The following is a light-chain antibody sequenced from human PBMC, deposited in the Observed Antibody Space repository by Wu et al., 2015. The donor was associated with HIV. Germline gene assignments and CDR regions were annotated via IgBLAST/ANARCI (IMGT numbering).Light chain of an antibody. Sequence: DIQMTQSPSSLSASVGDRVTITCRASQTISNYLSWYQQKPGKAPKLLIYAASSLQSGVPSRFSGSGSGTDFSLTISSLQLEDFATYYCLQSYNIPAYSFGQGTKAGDQT. CDR3: LQSYNIPAYS. V-gene: IGKV1-39*01. J-gene: IGKJ2*03. CDR2: AAS. CDR1: QTISNY.